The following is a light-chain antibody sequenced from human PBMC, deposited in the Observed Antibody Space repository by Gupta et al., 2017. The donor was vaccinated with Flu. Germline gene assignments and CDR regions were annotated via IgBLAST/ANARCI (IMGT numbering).Light chain of an antibody. CDR2: DAF. J-gene: IGKJ1*01. CDR3: HQRSNWPQT. Sequence: PATLSLSPGERATLSCRASQSVSSNLAWYQQKPGQAPRLLIYDAFNRATGIPARFSGSGSGTDFTLTISSLEPEDFAIYYCHQRSNWPQTFGQGTKVEIK. CDR1: QSVSSN. V-gene: IGKV3-11*01.